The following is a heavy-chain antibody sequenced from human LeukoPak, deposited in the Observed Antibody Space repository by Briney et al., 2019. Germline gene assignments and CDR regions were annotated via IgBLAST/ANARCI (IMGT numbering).Heavy chain of an antibody. Sequence: GGTLRLSCAASGFTFSSYAMSWVRQAPGKGLEWVSAISGSGGSTYYADSVKGRFTISRDSSKNTLYLQMNSLRAEDTAVYYCAKGIAARPLGVNFDYWGQGTLVTVSS. J-gene: IGHJ4*02. CDR2: ISGSGGST. D-gene: IGHD6-6*01. CDR1: GFTFSSYA. V-gene: IGHV3-23*01. CDR3: AKGIAARPLGVNFDY.